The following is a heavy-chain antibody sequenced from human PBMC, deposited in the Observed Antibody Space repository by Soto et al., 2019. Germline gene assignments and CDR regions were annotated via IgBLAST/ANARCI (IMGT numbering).Heavy chain of an antibody. Sequence: GGSLRLSCAASGFTFSSYGMHWVSQAPGKGLEGVAVIWYDGSNKYYAESVKGRFTISRDNSKNTLYLQLNSLRAEDTAVYYGARDSHVGSGGQLTADYWGQGTLDTVSS. J-gene: IGHJ4*02. V-gene: IGHV3-33*01. CDR2: IWYDGSNK. D-gene: IGHD6-19*01. CDR1: GFTFSSYG. CDR3: ARDSHVGSGGQLTADY.